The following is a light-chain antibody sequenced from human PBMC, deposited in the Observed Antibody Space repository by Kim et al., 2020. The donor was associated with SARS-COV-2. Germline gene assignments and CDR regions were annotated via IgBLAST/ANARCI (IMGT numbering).Light chain of an antibody. J-gene: IGLJ3*02. CDR2: KDS. Sequence: VSPGQTARITCSGDVLAKKYARWFQQKPGQAPVLVIYKDSERPSGIPERFSGSSSGTTVTLTISGAQVEDEADYYCYSAADNIRVFGGGTQLTVL. CDR1: VLAKKY. V-gene: IGLV3-27*01. CDR3: YSAADNIRV.